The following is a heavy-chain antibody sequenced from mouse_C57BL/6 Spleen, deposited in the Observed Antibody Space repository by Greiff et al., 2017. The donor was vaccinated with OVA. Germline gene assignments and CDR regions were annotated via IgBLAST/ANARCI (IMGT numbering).Heavy chain of an antibody. CDR3: ARDYDYDEEYYYAMDY. V-gene: IGHV1-39*01. J-gene: IGHJ4*01. CDR1: GYSFTDYN. CDR2: INPNYGTT. Sequence: VQLKESGPELVKPGASVKISCKASGYSFTDYNMNWVKQSNGKSLEWIGVINPNYGTTSYNQKFKGKATLTVDQSSSTSYMQLNSLTSEDSAVYYCARDYDYDEEYYYAMDYWGQGTSVTVSS. D-gene: IGHD2-4*01.